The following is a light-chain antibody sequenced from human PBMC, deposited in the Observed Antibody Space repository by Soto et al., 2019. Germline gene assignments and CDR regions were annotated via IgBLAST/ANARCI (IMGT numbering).Light chain of an antibody. V-gene: IGKV3-20*01. J-gene: IGKJ1*01. CDR1: QSVSSSY. CDR3: HGYGSWSWT. CDR2: GTS. Sequence: EIVLTQSPGTLSLSPGERATLSCRASQSVSSSYLAWYQQKPGQAPRLLIYGTSSRATAIPDRFSGSGSGTDFTLTISRLEPEDFAVYYCHGYGSWSWTFGQVTKVEI.